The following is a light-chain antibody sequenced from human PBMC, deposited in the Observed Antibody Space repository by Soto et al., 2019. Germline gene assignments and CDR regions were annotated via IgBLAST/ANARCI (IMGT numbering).Light chain of an antibody. J-gene: IGKJ2*01. CDR3: HKYHSFFKYT. CDR2: KTS. Sequence: DIQMTQSPSTLSASVGDRVTITCRASQSISGWLAWYQQKHGKAPKLLIYKTSTLDSGVPSRFSGSGSGTEFTLTISSLQPDDFATYYCHKYHSFFKYTFGQGTKLDIK. CDR1: QSISGW. V-gene: IGKV1-5*03.